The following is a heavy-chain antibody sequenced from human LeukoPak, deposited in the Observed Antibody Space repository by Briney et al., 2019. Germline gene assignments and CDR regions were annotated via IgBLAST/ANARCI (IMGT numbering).Heavy chain of an antibody. Sequence: SETLSLTCTVSGGSIRNYYWSWIRQPPGKGLEWIGYIYYSGSTNYNPSLKSRVTISVDTSKNQFSLKLSSVTAADTAVYYCARVYYSSSYDYWYFDLWGHGTLVTVSS. CDR2: IYYSGST. CDR1: GGSIRNYY. J-gene: IGHJ2*01. V-gene: IGHV4-59*01. CDR3: ARVYYSSSYDYWYFDL. D-gene: IGHD6-13*01.